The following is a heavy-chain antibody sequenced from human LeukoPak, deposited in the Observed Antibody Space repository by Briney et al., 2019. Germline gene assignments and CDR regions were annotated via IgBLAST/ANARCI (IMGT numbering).Heavy chain of an antibody. CDR3: VSRRKGRAYDI. J-gene: IGHJ3*02. CDR2: MSPNTGNT. V-gene: IGHV1-8*01. CDR1: GYTFTNYD. Sequence: GASITVSCKASGYTFTNYDINWVRQTTGQGLEWMGWMSPNTGNTGYGQKFQGRITMTRNTSISTAYMELSSLTSDDTAVYFCVSRRKGRAYDIWGQGTMVTVSS.